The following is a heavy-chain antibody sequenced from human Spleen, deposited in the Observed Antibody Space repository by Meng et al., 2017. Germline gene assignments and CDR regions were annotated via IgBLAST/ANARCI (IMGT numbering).Heavy chain of an antibody. Sequence: GESLKISCAASGFSFGDYGMSWVRQAPGKGLEWVSEINWNGGSTGYADSVKGRFTISRDNAKNSLYLQMNSLRADDTALYYCTRAVAGITAAFDSWGQGTVVTVSS. J-gene: IGHJ3*02. CDR2: INWNGGST. V-gene: IGHV3-20*04. CDR1: GFSFGDYG. D-gene: IGHD6-19*01. CDR3: TRAVAGITAAFDS.